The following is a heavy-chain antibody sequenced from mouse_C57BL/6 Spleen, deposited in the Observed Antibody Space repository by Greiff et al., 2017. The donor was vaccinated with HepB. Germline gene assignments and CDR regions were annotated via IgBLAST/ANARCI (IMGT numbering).Heavy chain of an antibody. CDR2: IYPSDSET. CDR1: GYTFTSYW. D-gene: IGHD1-1*01. J-gene: IGHJ4*01. Sequence: QVQLQQPGAELVRPGSSVKLSCKASGYTFTSYWMHWVKQRPIQGLEWIGNIYPSDSETHYNQKFKDKATLTVDKSSSTAYMQLSSLTSEDSAVYYCARTYYYFYAMDYWGQGTSVTVSS. V-gene: IGHV1-52*01. CDR3: ARTYYYFYAMDY.